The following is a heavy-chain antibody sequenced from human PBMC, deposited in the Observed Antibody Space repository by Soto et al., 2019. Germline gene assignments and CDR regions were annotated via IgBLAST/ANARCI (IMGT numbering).Heavy chain of an antibody. V-gene: IGHV3-23*01. CDR1: GFTFSSFA. Sequence: GGSLRLSCAASGFTFSSFAMSWVRQAPGKGLEWVSAISGSGGSTYYADSVKGRFTISRDNSKNTLYLQMNSLRAEDTAVYYCAKDFGFWSGYPDYWGQGTLVTVSS. CDR3: AKDFGFWSGYPDY. D-gene: IGHD3-3*01. CDR2: ISGSGGST. J-gene: IGHJ4*02.